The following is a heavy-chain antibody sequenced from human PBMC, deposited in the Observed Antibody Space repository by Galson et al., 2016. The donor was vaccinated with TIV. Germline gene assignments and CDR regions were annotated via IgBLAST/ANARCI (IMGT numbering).Heavy chain of an antibody. CDR1: RFTFSQRW. V-gene: IGHV3-7*01. D-gene: IGHD2-2*02. Sequence: SLRLSCAASRFTFSQRWMSWVRQAPGKGLEWVANINLDGSKKYYVDSVRGRFTISRDNPKNSLYLQLNSLRAEDTAVYYCARSLLYYDPYYLDYWGQGTLVSVSS. CDR2: INLDGSKK. J-gene: IGHJ4*02. CDR3: ARSLLYYDPYYLDY.